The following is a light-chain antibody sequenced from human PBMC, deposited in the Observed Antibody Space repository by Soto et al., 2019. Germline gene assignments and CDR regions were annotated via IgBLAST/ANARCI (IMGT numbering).Light chain of an antibody. CDR2: EGS. J-gene: IGLJ3*02. CDR1: NSDVGTYEL. Sequence: QSVLTQPASVSGSPGQSITISCTGTNSDVGTYELVSWYQQHPGRAPKLMIYEGSKRPSGVSTRFSGSKSGDTASLTISGLQAEDEANDYCCSYAASRALWVFGGGTKLTVL. V-gene: IGLV2-23*01. CDR3: CSYAASRALWV.